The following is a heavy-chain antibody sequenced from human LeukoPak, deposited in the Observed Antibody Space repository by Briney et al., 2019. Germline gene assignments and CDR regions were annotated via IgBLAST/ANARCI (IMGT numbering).Heavy chain of an antibody. J-gene: IGHJ4*02. D-gene: IGHD6-19*01. CDR3: AKGGPSSGWYTPFDY. CDR2: ISYDGSNK. Sequence: GGSLRLSCAASGFTFSSYGMHWVRQAPGKGLEWVAVISYDGSNKYYADSVKGRFTISRDNSKNTLYLQMNSLRAEDTAVYYCAKGGPSSGWYTPFDYWGQGTLVTVSS. CDR1: GFTFSSYG. V-gene: IGHV3-30*18.